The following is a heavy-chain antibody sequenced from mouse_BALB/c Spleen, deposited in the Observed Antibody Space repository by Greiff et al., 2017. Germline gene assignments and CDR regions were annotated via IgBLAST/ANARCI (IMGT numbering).Heavy chain of an antibody. Sequence: VKVVESGPGLVAPSQSLSITCTVSGFSLTSYGVHWVRQPPGKGLEWLGVIWAGGSTNYNSALMSRLSISKYNSKSQVFLKMNSLQTDDTAMYYCARVDYDSAMDYWGQGTSVTVSS. CDR2: IWAGGST. J-gene: IGHJ4*01. CDR1: GFSLTSYG. CDR3: ARVDYDSAMDY. V-gene: IGHV2-9*02. D-gene: IGHD2-4*01.